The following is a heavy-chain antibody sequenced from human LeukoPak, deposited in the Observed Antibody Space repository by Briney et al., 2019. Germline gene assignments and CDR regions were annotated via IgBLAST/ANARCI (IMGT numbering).Heavy chain of an antibody. D-gene: IGHD6-6*01. CDR1: GFTTHYW. CDR3: TKDKSARSSYGDAFDI. J-gene: IGHJ3*02. V-gene: IGHV3-9*01. CDR2: VGWHGGSI. Sequence: PGGSLRLSCTASGFTTHYWLDWVRQSPGKGLEWVSGVGWHGGSIGYADSVKGRFTVSRDNAKRSLYLQMNSLRAEDTALYYCTKDKSARSSYGDAFDIWGQGTVVTVSS.